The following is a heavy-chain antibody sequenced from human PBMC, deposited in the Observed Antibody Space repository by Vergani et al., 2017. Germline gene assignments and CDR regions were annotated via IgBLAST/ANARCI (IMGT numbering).Heavy chain of an antibody. CDR2: INHSGST. Sequence: QVQLQQWGAGLLKPSETLSLTCAVYGESFSGYYWSWIRQPPGKGLEWIGEINHSGSTNYNPSLKSRVTISVDTSKNQFSLKLSSVTAADTAVYYCARGRPSPLSGSYYYYWGQGTLVTVSS. J-gene: IGHJ4*02. CDR1: GESFSGYY. CDR3: ARGRPSPLSGSYYYY. V-gene: IGHV4-34*01. D-gene: IGHD1-26*01.